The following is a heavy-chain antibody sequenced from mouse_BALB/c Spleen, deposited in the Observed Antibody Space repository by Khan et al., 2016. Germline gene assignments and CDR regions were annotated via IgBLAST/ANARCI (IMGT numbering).Heavy chain of an antibody. J-gene: IGHJ2*01. CDR3: AGIHYYGYCDY. CDR1: GYSITSDYT. V-gene: IGHV3-2*02. CDR2: ISYSGST. D-gene: IGHD1-2*01. Sequence: VQLKESGPGLVKPSQSLSLTCTVTGYSITSDYTWNWIRQFPGNKLEWMGFISYSGSTSNNPSLKSRISITRDTYQNQFFLQLNSVTTETTATYCCAGIHYYGYCDYWGQGTTFTVSS.